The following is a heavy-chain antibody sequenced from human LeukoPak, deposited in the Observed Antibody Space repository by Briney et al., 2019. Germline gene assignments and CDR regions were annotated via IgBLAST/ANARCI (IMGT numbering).Heavy chain of an antibody. Sequence: ASVKVSCKASGGTFSSYAISWVRQAPGQGLEWMGRIIPLFGTANYAQKFQGRVTITADKSTSTAYMELSSLRSEDTAVYYCARDSGYDFWSGYYTLLGYWGQGTLVTVSS. CDR1: GGTFSSYA. CDR2: IIPLFGTA. D-gene: IGHD3-3*01. J-gene: IGHJ4*02. CDR3: ARDSGYDFWSGYYTLLGY. V-gene: IGHV1-69*06.